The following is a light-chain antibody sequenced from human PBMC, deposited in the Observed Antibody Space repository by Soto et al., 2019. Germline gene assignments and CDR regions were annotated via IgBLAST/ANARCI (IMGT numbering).Light chain of an antibody. Sequence: DIQMTQSPSTLSASVGDRVTITCRASQSISSWLTWYQQKPGEAPKVLIYDASSLGSGVPSRFSGSGSGTKFTLTICSLQPDDFATYYCQQYNSFPLTFGGGIKGEIK. CDR3: QQYNSFPLT. V-gene: IGKV1-5*01. CDR1: QSISSW. J-gene: IGKJ4*01. CDR2: DAS.